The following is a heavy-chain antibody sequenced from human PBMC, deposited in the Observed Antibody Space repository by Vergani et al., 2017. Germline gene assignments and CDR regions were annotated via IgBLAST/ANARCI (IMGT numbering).Heavy chain of an antibody. Sequence: QVQLQESGPGLVKPSQTLSLTCTVSGASINNDFYYWHWIRQPAGKGLEWIGRIYVSGITDYNSSLQSRVSISVDTSKNQFSLTLTSVTAAETAVYYCASDNKQLRPRAFDLSVQGTMVTVSS. CDR1: GASINNDFYY. J-gene: IGHJ3*01. CDR3: ASDNKQLRPRAFDL. D-gene: IGHD4-23*01. V-gene: IGHV4-61*02. CDR2: IYVSGIT.